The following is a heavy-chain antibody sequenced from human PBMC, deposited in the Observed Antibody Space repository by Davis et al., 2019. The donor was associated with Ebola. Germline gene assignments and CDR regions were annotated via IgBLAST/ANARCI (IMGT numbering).Heavy chain of an antibody. V-gene: IGHV4-59*01. CDR3: ARDARNYLLNYYYGMDV. J-gene: IGHJ6*02. CDR1: GGSISSYY. CDR2: IYYSGST. D-gene: IGHD4-11*01. Sequence: PSETLSLTCTVSGGSISSYYWSWIRQPPGKGLEWIGYIYYSGSTNYNPSLKSRVTISVDTSKNQFSLKLSSVTAADTAVYYCARDARNYLLNYYYGMDVWGQGTTVTVSS.